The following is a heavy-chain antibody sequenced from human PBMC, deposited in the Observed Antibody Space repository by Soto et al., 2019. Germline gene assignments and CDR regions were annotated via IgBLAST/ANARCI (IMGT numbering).Heavy chain of an antibody. CDR2: ISAYNGNT. Sequence: ASVKVSCKASGYTFTSYGISWVRQAPGQGLEWMGWISAYNGNTNYAQKLQGRVTMTTDTSTSTAYMELRSLRSDDTAVYYCARGAYCSSTRCYPYDAFDIWGQGTMVTVSS. CDR3: ARGAYCSSTRCYPYDAFDI. J-gene: IGHJ3*02. V-gene: IGHV1-18*01. CDR1: GYTFTSYG. D-gene: IGHD2-2*01.